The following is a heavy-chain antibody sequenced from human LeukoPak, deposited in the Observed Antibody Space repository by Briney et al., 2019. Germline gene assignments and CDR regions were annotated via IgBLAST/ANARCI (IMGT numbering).Heavy chain of an antibody. D-gene: IGHD6-19*01. CDR1: GFTFSTHT. CDR3: AKGQFGSGWYFDY. CDR2: IGSSGGGI. Sequence: GGSLRLSCAASGFTFSTHTMYWVRHPPGKRLEWVSIIGSSGGGIHYADSVKGRFTISRDNSKNTLYLQMNSLRAEDTAVYYCAKGQFGSGWYFDYWGQGALVTVSS. J-gene: IGHJ4*02. V-gene: IGHV3-23*01.